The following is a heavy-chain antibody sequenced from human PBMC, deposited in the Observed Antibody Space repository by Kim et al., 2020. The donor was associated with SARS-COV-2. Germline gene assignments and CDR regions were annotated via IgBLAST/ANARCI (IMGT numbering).Heavy chain of an antibody. D-gene: IGHD5-12*01. V-gene: IGHV3-74*01. CDR1: GFTFSGYW. CDR2: IGGDGSGI. CDR3: TRVPEGNSGLFDV. J-gene: IGHJ3*01. Sequence: GGSLRLSCAASGFTFSGYWMHWVRQAPGKGLVWVSRIGGDGSGITYADSVKGRFTISRDNTKNTLYLQMNSLRTEDMGLYHCTRVPEGNSGLFDVWGQGTMVTVSS.